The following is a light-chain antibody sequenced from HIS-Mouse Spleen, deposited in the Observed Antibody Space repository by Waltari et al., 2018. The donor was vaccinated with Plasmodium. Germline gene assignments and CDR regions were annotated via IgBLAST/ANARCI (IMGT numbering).Light chain of an antibody. CDR1: NLGSKN. J-gene: IGLJ2*01. CDR2: RDS. CDR3: QVWDSSTVV. Sequence: SYELTQPLSVSVALGQTARITGGGNNLGSKNVHWYQQKPGQAPVLVIYRDSNRPSGIPERFSGSNSGNTATLTISRAQAGDEADYYCQVWDSSTVVFGGGTKLTVL. V-gene: IGLV3-9*01.